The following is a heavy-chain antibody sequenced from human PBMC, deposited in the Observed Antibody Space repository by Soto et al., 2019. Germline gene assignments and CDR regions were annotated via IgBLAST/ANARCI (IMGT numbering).Heavy chain of an antibody. D-gene: IGHD3-3*01. CDR2: IYYSGST. CDR3: ARVARVITIFGVVMPAKNYMDV. V-gene: IGHV4-59*01. CDR1: GGSISSYY. Sequence: SETLSLTCTVSGGSISSYYWSWIRQPPGKGLEWIGYIYYSGSTNYNPSLKSRVTISVDTSKNQFSLKLSSVTAADTAVYYCARVARVITIFGVVMPAKNYMDVWGKGTTVTVSS. J-gene: IGHJ6*03.